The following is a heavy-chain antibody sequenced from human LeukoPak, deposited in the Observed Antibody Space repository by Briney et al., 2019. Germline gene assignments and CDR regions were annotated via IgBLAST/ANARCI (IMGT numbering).Heavy chain of an antibody. J-gene: IGHJ3*02. D-gene: IGHD3-9*01. CDR3: ARGYCDILTGLRDRRRQVGVFDI. Sequence: ASVKVCCKASGYTFTNFGISWGRQAPGQGLEWMGLISAYSGNRNYAQKLQDRFDMTTDTSTSTVYMEMRSLRSDDTAVYYCARGYCDILTGLRDRRRQVGVFDIWGQGTMVTVSS. CDR2: ISAYSGNR. V-gene: IGHV1-18*01. CDR1: GYTFTNFG.